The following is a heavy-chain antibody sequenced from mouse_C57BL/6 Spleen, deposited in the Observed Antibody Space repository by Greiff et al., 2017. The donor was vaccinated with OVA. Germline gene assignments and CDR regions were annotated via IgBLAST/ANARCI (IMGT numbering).Heavy chain of an antibody. CDR2: INPGSGGT. V-gene: IGHV1-54*01. CDR3: ASSSYGSLYCSFDF. J-gene: IGHJ1*01. D-gene: IGHD2-10*01. Sequence: QVQLQQSGAELVRPGTSVKVSCKASGYAFTNYLIEWVKQRPGQGLEWIGVINPGSGGTNYNEKFKGKATLPADKSSSTAYMQLCSLTSEDSAVFFCASSSYGSLYCSFDFWGLGTSVTVSS. CDR1: GYAFTNYL.